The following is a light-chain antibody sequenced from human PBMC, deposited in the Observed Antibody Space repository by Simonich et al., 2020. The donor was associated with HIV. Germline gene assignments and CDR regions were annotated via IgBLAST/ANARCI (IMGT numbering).Light chain of an antibody. CDR1: SSNIGAGYD. J-gene: IGLJ2*01. CDR3: QSYDSSLSGL. V-gene: IGLV1-40*01. CDR2: GNI. Sequence: QSVLTQAPSVSGAPGQRVTISCTGGSSNIGAGYDVHWYQQLPGTAPKLLIYGNINRPSGVPDRFSGSKSGTSASLAITGLQAEDEADYYCQSYDSSLSGLFGGGTKLTVL.